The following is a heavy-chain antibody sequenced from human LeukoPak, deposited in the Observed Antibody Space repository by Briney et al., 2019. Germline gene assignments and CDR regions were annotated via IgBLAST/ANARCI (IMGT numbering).Heavy chain of an antibody. CDR1: GFTFNNYA. J-gene: IGHJ5*02. D-gene: IGHD3-3*01. V-gene: IGHV3-23*01. Sequence: PGGSLRLSCAASGFTFNNYAMSWVRQAPGKGLEWGSAISGSGGSTYYAASVKGRFTISRDNSKNTLYLKMNSLRAEDTAVSYCAKDWRGTAGHWFVPWGQGPLVTVSS. CDR2: ISGSGGST. CDR3: AKDWRGTAGHWFVP.